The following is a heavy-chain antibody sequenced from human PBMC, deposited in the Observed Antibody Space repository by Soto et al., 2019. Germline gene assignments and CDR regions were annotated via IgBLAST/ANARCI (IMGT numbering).Heavy chain of an antibody. Sequence: GASVKVSCTASGYTFTSYYMHWVRQAPGQGLEWMGIINPSGGSTSYAQKFQGRVTMTRDTSTSTVYMELSSLRSEDTAVYYCARGASLDFWSGYYSDYWGQGTLVTVSS. CDR2: INPSGGST. CDR1: GYTFTSYY. CDR3: ARGASLDFWSGYYSDY. J-gene: IGHJ4*02. V-gene: IGHV1-46*03. D-gene: IGHD3-3*01.